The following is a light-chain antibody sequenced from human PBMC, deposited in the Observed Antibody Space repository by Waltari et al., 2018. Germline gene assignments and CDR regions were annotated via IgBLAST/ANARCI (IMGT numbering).Light chain of an antibody. CDR2: DDS. V-gene: IGLV3-21*02. CDR3: QVWDGSSDHYV. J-gene: IGLJ1*01. CDR1: NIGSES. Sequence: SYVLTQPPSVSVAPGQTARITCGGHNIGSESVHWYQQKPGQAPVLVVYDDSDRLSGIPERFSGSNSGNTATLTISRVEAGDEADYYCQVWDGSSDHYVFGTGTTVTVL.